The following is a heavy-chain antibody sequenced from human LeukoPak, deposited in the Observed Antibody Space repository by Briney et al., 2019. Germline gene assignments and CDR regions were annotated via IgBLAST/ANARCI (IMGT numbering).Heavy chain of an antibody. CDR1: GGSISSGSYY. V-gene: IGHV4-61*02. CDR3: ARDGSGLYGDYYSYMGV. D-gene: IGHD4-17*01. CDR2: VYTSGST. Sequence: SETLSLTCTVSGGSISSGSYYWSWIRQPAGKGLEWIGRVYTSGSTNYNPTLKSRVTRSVATSKNQFSLKLSSVTAADTAVYYCARDGSGLYGDYYSYMGVWDKGPTVTISS. J-gene: IGHJ6*03.